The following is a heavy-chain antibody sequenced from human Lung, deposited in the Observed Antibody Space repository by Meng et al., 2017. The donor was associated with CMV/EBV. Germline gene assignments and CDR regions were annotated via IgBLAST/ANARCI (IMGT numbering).Heavy chain of an antibody. Sequence: FSTYALSWVRQTTGQGLGWVSCIYSGGSGTYYADSVKGRFTISRDNSKSTLYLQMNSLRAEDTAVYYCAKDRGTYCSSTSCYGGFDYWGQGTLVTVSS. V-gene: IGHV3-23*03. J-gene: IGHJ4*02. CDR2: IYSGGSGT. D-gene: IGHD2-2*01. CDR1: FSTYA. CDR3: AKDRGTYCSSTSCYGGFDY.